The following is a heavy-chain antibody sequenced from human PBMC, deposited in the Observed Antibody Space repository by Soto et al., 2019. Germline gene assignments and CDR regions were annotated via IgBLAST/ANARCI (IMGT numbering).Heavy chain of an antibody. CDR1: GYTFTSYG. Sequence: GASVKVSCKASGYTFTSYGISWVRQAPGQGLEWMGWISAYNGNTNYAQKLQGRVTMTTDTSTSTAYMELSSLRSEDTAVYYCARARRPTVTTGAAYWGQGTLVTVSS. D-gene: IGHD4-17*01. CDR3: ARARRPTVTTGAAY. J-gene: IGHJ4*02. CDR2: ISAYNGNT. V-gene: IGHV1-18*01.